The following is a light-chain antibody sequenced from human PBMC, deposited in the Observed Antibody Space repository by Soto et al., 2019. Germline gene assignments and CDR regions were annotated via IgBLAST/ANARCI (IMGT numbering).Light chain of an antibody. V-gene: IGKV1-39*01. J-gene: IGKJ2*01. CDR1: HSIRSS. Sequence: DFQLTQSPSPLSASVGDRVTITSRASHSIRSSLNWYQHKPGKAPRLLIYGASSLQRGVPARFSGSGSGTEFTLTISSLQPEDFAAYYCHQLSNSLRSTFGQGTHLEIK. CDR2: GAS. CDR3: HQLSNSLRST.